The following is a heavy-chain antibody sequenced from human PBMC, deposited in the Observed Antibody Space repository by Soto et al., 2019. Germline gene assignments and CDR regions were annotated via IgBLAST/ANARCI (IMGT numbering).Heavy chain of an antibody. D-gene: IGHD5-12*01. CDR2: MNRDGTEK. V-gene: IGHV3-7*05. Sequence: EELLVESGGGLVRPGGSLRLSCPASGFTFSIYGMSWVGQPPGKGREWVANMNRDGTEKYYVDSVAGRFTISRDNARNALYLQMNNLRVDDTAVYYCARDPNSGYDRGRNYWGQGTLVSVSS. CDR3: ARDPNSGYDRGRNY. CDR1: GFTFSIYG. J-gene: IGHJ4*02.